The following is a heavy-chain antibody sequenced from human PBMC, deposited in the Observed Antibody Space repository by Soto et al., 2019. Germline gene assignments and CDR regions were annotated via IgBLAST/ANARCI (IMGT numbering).Heavy chain of an antibody. J-gene: IGHJ6*03. CDR1: GYTFTSYD. Sequence: GASVKVSCKASGYTFTSYDINWVRQATGQGLEWMGWMNPNSGNTGYAQKFQGRVTMTRNTSISTAYMELSSLRSEDTAVYYCARGLNYDFWSGYSYYYYMDVWGKGTTVTVSS. V-gene: IGHV1-8*01. D-gene: IGHD3-3*01. CDR3: ARGLNYDFWSGYSYYYYMDV. CDR2: MNPNSGNT.